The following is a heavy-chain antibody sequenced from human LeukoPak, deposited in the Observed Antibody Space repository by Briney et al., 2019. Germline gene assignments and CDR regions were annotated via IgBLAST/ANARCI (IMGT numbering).Heavy chain of an antibody. Sequence: PGGSLRLSCAASGFTFSSYAMSWVRQAPGKGLEWVSSISSSSSYIYYADSVKGRFTISRDNAKNSLYLQMISLRAEDTAVYYCARAPGDYYYYGMDVWGQGTTVTVSS. CDR1: GFTFSSYA. V-gene: IGHV3-21*01. J-gene: IGHJ6*02. CDR3: ARAPGDYYYYGMDV. CDR2: ISSSSSYI. D-gene: IGHD7-27*01.